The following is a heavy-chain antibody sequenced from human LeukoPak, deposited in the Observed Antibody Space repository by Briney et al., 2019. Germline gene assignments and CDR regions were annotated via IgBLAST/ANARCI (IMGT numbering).Heavy chain of an antibody. J-gene: IGHJ4*02. CDR2: ISGSGDST. CDR1: DFSLTNAW. D-gene: IGHD2-15*01. Sequence: GGSLRLSCAASDFSLTNAWMNWVRQAPGKGLEWVSAISGSGDSTYYGDSVKGRFTISRDNSKNTLYLQMNSLRAEDTAVYYCAKARSGYCSGGSCFDYWGQGTLVTVSS. CDR3: AKARSGYCSGGSCFDY. V-gene: IGHV3-23*01.